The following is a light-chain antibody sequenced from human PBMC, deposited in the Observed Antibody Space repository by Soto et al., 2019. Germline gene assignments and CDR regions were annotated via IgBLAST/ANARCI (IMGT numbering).Light chain of an antibody. V-gene: IGLV1-51*02. Sequence: QPVLTQPPSVSAAPGQKVTISCSGSSSNIGNNYVSWYQQLPGTAPKLLIYENNKRPSGIPDRFSGSRSGTSATLGITGLQTGDEADYYCGTWDSSLSAGGVFGGGTQLTVL. CDR1: SSNIGNNY. J-gene: IGLJ2*01. CDR3: GTWDSSLSAGGV. CDR2: ENN.